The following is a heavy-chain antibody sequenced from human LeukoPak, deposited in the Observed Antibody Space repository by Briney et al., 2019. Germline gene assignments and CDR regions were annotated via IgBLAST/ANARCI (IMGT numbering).Heavy chain of an antibody. V-gene: IGHV3-30*18. CDR1: GFTFSSYG. D-gene: IGHD2-15*01. Sequence: GGSLRLSCAASGFTFSSYGMHWVRQAPGKGLEWVGVISYDGSNKYYADSVKGRFTISRDNSKNTLYLQMNSLRAEDTAVYYCAKFGGGSGTFFDYWGQGTLVTVSS. CDR3: AKFGGGSGTFFDY. J-gene: IGHJ4*02. CDR2: ISYDGSNK.